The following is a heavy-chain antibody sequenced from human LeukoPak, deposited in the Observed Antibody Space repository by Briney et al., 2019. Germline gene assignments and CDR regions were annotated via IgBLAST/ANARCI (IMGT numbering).Heavy chain of an antibody. Sequence: SETLSLTCTVSGGSNSTYYWSWIRQPPGKGLEWIGYIYYSGSTNYNPSLKSRVTISLDTSKNQFSLKLNSVTAADTAMYYCARSFSPNYYDLLDYWGQGTLVTVSS. CDR3: ARSFSPNYYDLLDY. CDR1: GGSNSTYY. V-gene: IGHV4-59*01. CDR2: IYYSGST. J-gene: IGHJ4*02. D-gene: IGHD3-22*01.